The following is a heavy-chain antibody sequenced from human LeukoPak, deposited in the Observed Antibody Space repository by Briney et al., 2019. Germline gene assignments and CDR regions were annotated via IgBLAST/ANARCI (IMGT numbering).Heavy chain of an antibody. D-gene: IGHD2-15*01. V-gene: IGHV1-2*02. CDR2: IIPSLNVA. CDR3: ARDHCTPGTCLGGH. J-gene: IGHJ4*02. CDR1: GYTFTGYY. Sequence: ASVKVSCKASGYTFTGYYMHWVRQAPGQGLEWIGRIIPSLNVADYAQKFQGRVTLSGDRDTATTYMEVTSLRSEDTAIYYCARDHCTPGTCLGGHWGQGTLVTVSS.